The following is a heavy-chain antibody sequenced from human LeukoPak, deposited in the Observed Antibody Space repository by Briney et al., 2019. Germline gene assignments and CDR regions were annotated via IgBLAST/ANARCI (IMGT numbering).Heavy chain of an antibody. V-gene: IGHV4-39*07. D-gene: IGHD3-16*02. J-gene: IGHJ4*02. CDR3: ARRYDYVWGSYRPYYFDY. Sequence: SETLSLTCSVSGDSISSSSSYWGWIRQPPGKGLEWIGEINHSGSTNYNPSLKSRVTISVDTSKNQFSLKLSSVTAADTAVYYCARRYDYVWGSYRPYYFDYWGQGTLVTVSS. CDR1: GDSISSSSSY. CDR2: INHSGST.